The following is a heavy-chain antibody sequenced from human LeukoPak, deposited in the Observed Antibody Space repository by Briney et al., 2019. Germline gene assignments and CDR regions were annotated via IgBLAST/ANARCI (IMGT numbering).Heavy chain of an antibody. J-gene: IGHJ6*04. Sequence: SVKVSCKASGGTFSSYAISWVRQAPGQGLEWMGMIIPIFGTANYAQKFQGRVTITADESTSTAHMELSSLRSEDTAVYYCARRYYGSGSILYYGMDVWGKGTTVTVSS. CDR3: ARRYYGSGSILYYGMDV. D-gene: IGHD3-10*01. CDR1: GGTFSSYA. CDR2: IIPIFGTA. V-gene: IGHV1-69*13.